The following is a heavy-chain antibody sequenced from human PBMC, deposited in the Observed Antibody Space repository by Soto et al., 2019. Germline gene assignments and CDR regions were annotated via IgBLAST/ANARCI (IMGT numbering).Heavy chain of an antibody. D-gene: IGHD3-16*02. CDR2: ISSRSSHI. Sequence: GGSLRLSCAASGFTFSSHSMNWVRQAPGKGLEWVSSISSRSSHIYYVDSVKGRFTISRDNAKNSLYLQMNSLRAEETVLYYCARDRVMTFGKIIVVGTNLDAGGQGPTVTV. V-gene: IGHV3-21*01. CDR1: GFTFSSHS. CDR3: ARDRVMTFGKIIVVGTNLDA. J-gene: IGHJ6*02.